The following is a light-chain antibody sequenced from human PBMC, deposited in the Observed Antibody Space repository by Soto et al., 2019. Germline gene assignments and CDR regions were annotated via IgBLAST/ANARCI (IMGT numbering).Light chain of an antibody. CDR3: SSYTTSSTFV. V-gene: IGLV2-14*01. CDR2: EVS. J-gene: IGLJ1*01. CDR1: ISDLGSYDF. Sequence: SALTQPASVSGSPGQSITISCTGTISDLGSYDFVSWYQQHPGKAPKLIIYEVSYRPSGASNRFSGSKSGNTASLTISGLQADDEADYYCSSYTTSSTFVFGTGTKLTVL.